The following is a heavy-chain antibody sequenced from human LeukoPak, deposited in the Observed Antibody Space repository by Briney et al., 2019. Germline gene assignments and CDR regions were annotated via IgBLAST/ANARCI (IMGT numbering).Heavy chain of an antibody. CDR1: GFIFSSYG. Sequence: PGRSLRLSCAASGFIFSSYGMHWVRQAPGKGLEWVAVISYDGSNKYYADSVKGRFTISRDNSKNSLYLQMNSLRAEDTAVYYCAREKMELVVPAAMVDFYYYYGMDVWGQGTTVTVSS. V-gene: IGHV3-30*03. J-gene: IGHJ6*02. CDR3: AREKMELVVPAAMVDFYYYYGMDV. CDR2: ISYDGSNK. D-gene: IGHD2-2*01.